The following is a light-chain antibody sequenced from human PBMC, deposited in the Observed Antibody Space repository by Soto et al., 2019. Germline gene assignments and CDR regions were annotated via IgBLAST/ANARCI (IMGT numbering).Light chain of an antibody. CDR1: QNLLYSSNNKNY. Sequence: DIVMTQSPDSLAESPGERATINCKSSQNLLYSSNNKNYLAWYQQKPGQPPKLLIYWASTRESGVPDRLSGSGSGTDFTLNISSLQAEDVAVYYCQQYDRTPLTFGGRTKVEIK. J-gene: IGKJ4*01. CDR3: QQYDRTPLT. V-gene: IGKV4-1*01. CDR2: WAS.